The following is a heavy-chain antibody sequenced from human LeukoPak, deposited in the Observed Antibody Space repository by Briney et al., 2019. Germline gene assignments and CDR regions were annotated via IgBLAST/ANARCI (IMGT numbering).Heavy chain of an antibody. D-gene: IGHD6-19*01. V-gene: IGHV3-23*01. CDR3: ARSPGAVAFDY. CDR1: GFSVSDNG. J-gene: IGHJ4*02. Sequence: GGSLRLSCAASGFSVSDNGMSWVRQAPGKGLEWVSGIVGGDGGTYYADSVKGRFTISRDNAKNSLYLQMNSLRAEDTAVYYCARSPGAVAFDYWGQGTLVTVSS. CDR2: IVGGDGGT.